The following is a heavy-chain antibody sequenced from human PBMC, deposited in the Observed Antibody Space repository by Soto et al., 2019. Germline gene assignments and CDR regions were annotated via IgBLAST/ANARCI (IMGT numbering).Heavy chain of an antibody. V-gene: IGHV3-11*06. CDR2: ISSRNSYT. J-gene: IGHJ4*02. D-gene: IGHD3-22*01. CDR1: GFSFSDYY. CDR3: ERDYDSSGYPDY. Sequence: QVQLVESGGGLVKPGGSLRLSCAASGFSFSDYYMSWIRQAPGKGLEWVSYISSRNSYTNYADSVNGRFTISRDNAKNSLYLQMNSLKVEDTAVYYCERDYDSSGYPDYWGQGTLVTVSS.